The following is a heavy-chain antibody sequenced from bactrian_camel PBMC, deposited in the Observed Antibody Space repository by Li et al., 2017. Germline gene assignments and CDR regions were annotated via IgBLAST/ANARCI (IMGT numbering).Heavy chain of an antibody. CDR3: AAGSSRGVPFRERGYPY. Sequence: VQLVESGGGLVQPGGSLRLSCAASGFTFSSNWMYWVRQASGKRHEWVSTISGSGTGTYYADSVKGQFTISQDPTKNAVYLQMDSLTPEDTAMYYCAAGSSRGVPFRERGYPYWGQGTQVT. CDR1: GFTFSSNW. J-gene: IGHJ4*01. D-gene: IGHD3*01. V-gene: IGHV3S1*01. CDR2: ISGSGTGT.